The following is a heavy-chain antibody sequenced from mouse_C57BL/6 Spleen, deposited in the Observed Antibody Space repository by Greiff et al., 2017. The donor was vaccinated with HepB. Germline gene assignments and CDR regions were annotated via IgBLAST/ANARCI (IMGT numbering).Heavy chain of an antibody. D-gene: IGHD2-2*01. V-gene: IGHV1-82*01. Sequence: VQLQQSGPELVKPGASVKISCKASGYAFSSSWMNWVKQRPGKGLEWIGRIYPGDGDTNYNGKFKGKATLTADKSSSTAYMQLSSLTSEDSAVYCCARSGGYPAMDYWGQGTSVTVSS. CDR3: ARSGGYPAMDY. CDR2: IYPGDGDT. CDR1: GYAFSSSW. J-gene: IGHJ4*01.